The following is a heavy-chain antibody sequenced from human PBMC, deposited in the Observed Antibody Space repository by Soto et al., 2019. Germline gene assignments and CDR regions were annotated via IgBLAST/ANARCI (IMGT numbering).Heavy chain of an antibody. J-gene: IGHJ4*02. V-gene: IGHV4-39*01. D-gene: IGHD5-12*01. Sequence: QLQLQESGPGLVQPSETLSLTCTVSCGSISSSMYYWGWIRQAPGKGLEWIAYIYYSGRTSYSPSFTCRVTRSAETSENQFSLRLGSVTAADTSVYYCAWHTQGYSGFGPPADWGQGTLVTVSA. CDR2: IYYSGRT. CDR1: CGSISSSMYY. CDR3: AWHTQGYSGFGPPAD.